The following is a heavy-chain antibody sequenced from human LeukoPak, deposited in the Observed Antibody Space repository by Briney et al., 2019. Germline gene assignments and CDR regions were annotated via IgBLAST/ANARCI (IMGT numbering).Heavy chain of an antibody. CDR3: ARSGPIVGADLDY. D-gene: IGHD1-26*01. CDR1: GGSISSSNW. J-gene: IGHJ4*02. CDR2: IYHSGST. V-gene: IGHV4-4*02. Sequence: PSGTLSLTCAVSGGSISSSNWWSWVRQPPGKGLEWIGGIYHSGSTNYNPSLKSRVTISVDKSKNQFSLKLSSVTAADTAVYYCARSGPIVGADLDYWGQGTLVTVSS.